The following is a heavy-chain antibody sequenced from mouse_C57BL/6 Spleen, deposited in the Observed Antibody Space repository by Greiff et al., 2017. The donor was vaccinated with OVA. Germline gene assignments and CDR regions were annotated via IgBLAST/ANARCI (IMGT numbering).Heavy chain of an antibody. V-gene: IGHV1-69*01. CDR1: GYTFTSYW. CDR2: IDPSDSYT. J-gene: IGHJ4*01. D-gene: IGHD2-4*01. Sequence: VQLQQSGAELVMPGASVKLSCKASGYTFTSYWMHWVKQRPGQGLEWIGEIDPSDSYTNYNQKFKGKSTLTVDKSSSTAYMQLGSLTSEDSAVYYCARKRDYDYDGNAMDYWGQGTSVTVSS. CDR3: ARKRDYDYDGNAMDY.